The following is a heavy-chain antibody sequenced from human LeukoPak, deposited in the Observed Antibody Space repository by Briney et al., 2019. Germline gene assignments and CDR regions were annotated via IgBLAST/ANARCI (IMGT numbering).Heavy chain of an antibody. V-gene: IGHV4-38-2*02. CDR3: ARRNGGAPPYYYYYYMDV. CDR1: AYSISSGYY. D-gene: IGHD3-16*01. Sequence: SETLSLTCTVSAYSISSGYYWGWIRQPPGKGLEWIGSIYHSGSTSYNPSHKSRVTISVDTSKNQFSLKLSSVTAADTAVYYCARRNGGAPPYYYYYYMDVWGKGTTVTVSS. CDR2: IYHSGST. J-gene: IGHJ6*03.